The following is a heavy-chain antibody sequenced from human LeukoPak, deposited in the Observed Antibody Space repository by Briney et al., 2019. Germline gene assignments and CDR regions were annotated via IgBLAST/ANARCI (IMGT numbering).Heavy chain of an antibody. Sequence: PSETLSLTCTVLGASTNNYYWSWIRQPPGKGLEWIGYIYYNGHTDYNPSLKGQIIISVDTSKNQFSLKLTSVTAADTAVYYCARGGTYSGDNWFDPWGQGTLVTVSS. CDR1: GASTNNYY. V-gene: IGHV4-59*01. CDR2: IYYNGHT. J-gene: IGHJ5*02. CDR3: ARGGTYSGDNWFDP. D-gene: IGHD1-26*01.